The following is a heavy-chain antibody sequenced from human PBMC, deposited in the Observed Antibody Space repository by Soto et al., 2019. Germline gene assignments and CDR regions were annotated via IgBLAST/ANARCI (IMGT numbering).Heavy chain of an antibody. Sequence: QVQLQESGPGLVKPSETLSLTCTVSGGSISSYYWSWIRQPPGKGLEWIGYIYYSGSTNYNPSLKSRVTISVYTSKNQFSLKLSSVTAADTAVYYCARLTLIGGWYDFDYWGQGTLVTVSS. V-gene: IGHV4-59*08. D-gene: IGHD6-19*01. CDR1: GGSISSYY. J-gene: IGHJ4*02. CDR2: IYYSGST. CDR3: ARLTLIGGWYDFDY.